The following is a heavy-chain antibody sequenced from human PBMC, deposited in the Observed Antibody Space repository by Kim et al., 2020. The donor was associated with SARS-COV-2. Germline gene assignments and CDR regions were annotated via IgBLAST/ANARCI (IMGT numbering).Heavy chain of an antibody. CDR1: GFTFSSYA. J-gene: IGHJ5*02. V-gene: IGHV3-33*06. Sequence: GGSLRLSCAASGFTFSSYAMHWVRQAPGKGLEWVAAIWYDGSNKFYADSVKGRFTISRDNSKNTLYLEMNSLRAEDTAVYYCANTGCAWGQGTLVTVSS. CDR2: IWYDGSNK. CDR3: ANTGCA.